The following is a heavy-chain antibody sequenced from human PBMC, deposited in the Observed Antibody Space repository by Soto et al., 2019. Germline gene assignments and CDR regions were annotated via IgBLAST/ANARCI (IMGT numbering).Heavy chain of an antibody. V-gene: IGHV1-3*01. CDR1: GYTFTSYA. CDR2: INAGNGNT. J-gene: IGHJ4*02. CDR3: ARGSCSGGSCYRGDY. D-gene: IGHD2-15*01. Sequence: QVQLVQSGAEVKKPGASVKVSCKASGYTFTSYAMHWVRQAPGQRLEWMGWINAGNGNTKYSQKFQGRVTITRDTSASTADMELSSLRSEDTAVYYCARGSCSGGSCYRGDYWGQGTLVTVSS.